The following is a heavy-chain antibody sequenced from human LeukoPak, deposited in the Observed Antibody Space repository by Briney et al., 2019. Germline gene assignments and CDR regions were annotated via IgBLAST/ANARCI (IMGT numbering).Heavy chain of an antibody. Sequence: SETLSLTCAVYGGSFSGYYWSWIRQPPGKGLEWIGEINHSGSTNYNPSLKSRVTISVDTSKNQFSLKLSSVTAADTAVYYCARGTVTTVTYYFDYWGQGTLVTVSS. D-gene: IGHD4-17*01. V-gene: IGHV4-34*01. CDR2: INHSGST. CDR3: ARGTVTTVTYYFDY. J-gene: IGHJ4*02. CDR1: GGSFSGYY.